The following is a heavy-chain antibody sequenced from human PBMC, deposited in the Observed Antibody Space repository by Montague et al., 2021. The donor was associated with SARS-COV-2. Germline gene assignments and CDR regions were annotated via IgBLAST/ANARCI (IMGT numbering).Heavy chain of an antibody. V-gene: IGHV6-1*01. J-gene: IGHJ4*02. CDR1: GDSVSSNSAT. CDR3: VRGIEAAGSYDY. D-gene: IGHD6-13*01. Sequence: CAISGDSVSSNSATWNWIRQSPSRGPDWLGRTYYRSMWKSDYARSVKSRIAINPDTSKNQFSLQLSSVTPEDTALYYCVRGIEAAGSYDYWGQGTLVTVSS. CDR2: TYYRSMWKS.